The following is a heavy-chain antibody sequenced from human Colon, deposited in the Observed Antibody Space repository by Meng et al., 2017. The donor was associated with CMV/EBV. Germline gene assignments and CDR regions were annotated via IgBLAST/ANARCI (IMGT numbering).Heavy chain of an antibody. CDR3: VRATFWDATGTTRDYYGMDV. D-gene: IGHD1-1*01. CDR1: GYTFTAYY. CDR2: INPNNGDT. J-gene: IGHJ6*02. V-gene: IGHV1-2*02. Sequence: ASVKVSCKASGYTFTAYYMHWVRQAPGQGLEWMGWINPNNGDTNYAQKFQGRVTLTRDTSISTAYMEVDRLRSDDTAVYYCVRATFWDATGTTRDYYGMDVWGRGTTVTVSS.